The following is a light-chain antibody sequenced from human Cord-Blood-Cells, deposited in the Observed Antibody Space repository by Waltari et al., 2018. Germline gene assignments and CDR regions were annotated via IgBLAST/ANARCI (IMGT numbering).Light chain of an antibody. V-gene: IGLV2-14*01. J-gene: IGLJ3*02. CDR3: STYTSSSTWV. CDR2: DFS. Sequence: QSALTQPASVSGSPGQSITISCTGTTIDVGGYNYVSWYQQHPGKAPKLMIYDFSKRPSGVSNSFSGSKSRNTASLTISGLQAEDEADYYCSTYTSSSTWVFGGGTKLTVL. CDR1: TIDVGGYNY.